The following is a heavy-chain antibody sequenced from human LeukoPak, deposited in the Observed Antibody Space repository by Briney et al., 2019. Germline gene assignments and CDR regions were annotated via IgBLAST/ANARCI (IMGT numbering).Heavy chain of an antibody. CDR2: INHSGST. CDR3: AGETAMAPYYYYYGMDV. CDR1: GGSFSGYY. Sequence: PSETLSLTCAVYGGSFSGYYWSWIRQPPGKGLEWIGEINHSGSTNYNPSLKSRVTISVDTSKNQFSLKLSSVTAADTAVYYCAGETAMAPYYYYYGMDVWGQGTTVTVSS. V-gene: IGHV4-34*01. D-gene: IGHD5-18*01. J-gene: IGHJ6*02.